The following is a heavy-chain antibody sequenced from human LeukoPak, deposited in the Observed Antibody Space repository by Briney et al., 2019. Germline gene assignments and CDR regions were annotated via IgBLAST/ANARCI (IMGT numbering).Heavy chain of an antibody. CDR1: GGSISSSY. D-gene: IGHD1-26*01. Sequence: SETLSLTCTVSGGSISSSYWTWIRQSPGKGLEWIGYVYSGTTNYNPSLNSRVTISEDTSKNQFSLKLSSVTAADTAVYYCARELRYWGSYKGYYFDYWGQGTLVTVSS. V-gene: IGHV4-59*01. J-gene: IGHJ4*02. CDR3: ARELRYWGSYKGYYFDY. CDR2: VYSGTT.